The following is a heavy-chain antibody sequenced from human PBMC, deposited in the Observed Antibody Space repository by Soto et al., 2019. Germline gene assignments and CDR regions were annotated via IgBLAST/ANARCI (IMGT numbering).Heavy chain of an antibody. J-gene: IGHJ4*02. V-gene: IGHV2-5*02. CDR1: GFSLTTSGVG. Sequence: QITLKESGPTLVKPTQTLTLTCTFSGFSLTTSGVGVGWIRQPPGKALEWLALLYWDDDKRYSPSLKSRLTITMEACNNQVVLTTTNMYPVDTGTYSCAFSSGRWGDYWGQGTLVTVSS. CDR2: LYWDDDK. D-gene: IGHD6-6*01. CDR3: AFSSGRWGDY.